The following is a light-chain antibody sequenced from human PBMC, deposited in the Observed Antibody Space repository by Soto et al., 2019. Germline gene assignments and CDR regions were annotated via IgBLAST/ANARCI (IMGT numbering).Light chain of an antibody. V-gene: IGLV2-14*01. CDR1: SSDVGSHNY. Sequence: QSVLTQPASVSGSPGQSITVSCTGTSSDVGSHNYVSWYQQHPGKAPKLLIYDVSNRPSGVSNRFSGSKSGNTASLTISGLQAEDEADYYCSSYRSSGTSWVFGGGTKVTVL. CDR2: DVS. J-gene: IGLJ3*02. CDR3: SSYRSSGTSWV.